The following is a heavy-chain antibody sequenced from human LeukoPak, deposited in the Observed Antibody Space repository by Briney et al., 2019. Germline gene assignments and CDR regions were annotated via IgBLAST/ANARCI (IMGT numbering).Heavy chain of an antibody. CDR1: GYSISSGYY. D-gene: IGHD2-2*01. Sequence: SETLSLTCTVSGYSISSGYYWGWIRQPPGKGLEWIGSIYHSGSTYYNPSLKSRVTISVDTSKNQFSLKLSSVTAADTAVYYCARERVVPAAMLDYWGQGTLVTVSS. CDR2: IYHSGST. J-gene: IGHJ4*02. V-gene: IGHV4-38-2*02. CDR3: ARERVVPAAMLDY.